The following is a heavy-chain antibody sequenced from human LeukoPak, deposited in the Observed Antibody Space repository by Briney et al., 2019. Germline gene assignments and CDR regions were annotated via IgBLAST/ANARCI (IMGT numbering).Heavy chain of an antibody. V-gene: IGHV3-21*01. J-gene: IGHJ5*02. Sequence: GGSLRLSCAASGFTFSSYSMSWVRQAPGKGLEWVSSISSSSSYIYSADSVKGRFTISRDNSKNTLYLQMNSLRAEATAVYYCARGFSPIAAAEISWSDPWGQGTLVTVSS. CDR3: ARGFSPIAAAEISWSDP. D-gene: IGHD6-13*01. CDR1: GFTFSSYS. CDR2: ISSSSSYI.